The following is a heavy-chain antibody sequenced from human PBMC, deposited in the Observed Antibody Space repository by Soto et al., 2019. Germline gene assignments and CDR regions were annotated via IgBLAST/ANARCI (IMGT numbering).Heavy chain of an antibody. CDR1: GYTFTNSN. CDR3: AREPGYYGSGSQGYYYYYMDV. CDR2: ISAYSGNT. D-gene: IGHD3-10*01. J-gene: IGHJ6*03. Sequence: AASVKVSCKASGYTFTNSNINWVRQAPGQGLEWMGWISAYSGNTKYAQNLQGRVTMTTDTSTSTAYMELRSLRSDDTAVYYCAREPGYYGSGSQGYYYYYMDVWGKGTTVTVSS. V-gene: IGHV1-18*01.